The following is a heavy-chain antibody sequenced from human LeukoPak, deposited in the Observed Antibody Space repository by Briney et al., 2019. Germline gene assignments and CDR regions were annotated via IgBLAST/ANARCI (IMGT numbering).Heavy chain of an antibody. Sequence: ASVRVSSTASVYIFIDYYIHWVRQAPGEGLEWMGWIDPNSGGAKLAQKFQVRVTMTSDTSVSTVYMELTGLTFDDAALFYCARAGSYTRFGYFGLDVWGQGTTVTVSS. D-gene: IGHD1-26*01. CDR3: ARAGSYTRFGYFGLDV. CDR1: VYIFIDYY. V-gene: IGHV1-2*02. J-gene: IGHJ6*02. CDR2: IDPNSGGA.